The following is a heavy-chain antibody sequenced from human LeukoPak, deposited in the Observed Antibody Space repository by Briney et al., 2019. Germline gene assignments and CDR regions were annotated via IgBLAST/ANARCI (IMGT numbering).Heavy chain of an antibody. CDR1: GFSFSNYA. D-gene: IGHD2-21*02. CDR3: ARDRGGEDCGGDCYSAFDP. CDR2: IGGSGAYT. Sequence: PGGSLRLSCAASGFSFSNYAMNWVRQTPGRGLEWVAAIGGSGAYTNHADSVQGRLTISRDNSKNTLYLQMNNLRVEDTALYYCARDRGGEDCGGDCYSAFDPWGQGTLVTVSS. V-gene: IGHV3-23*01. J-gene: IGHJ5*02.